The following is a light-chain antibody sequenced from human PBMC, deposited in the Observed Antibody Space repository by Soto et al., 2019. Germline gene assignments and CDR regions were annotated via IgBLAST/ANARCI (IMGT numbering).Light chain of an antibody. J-gene: IGLJ2*01. V-gene: IGLV2-14*01. CDR2: EVS. CDR1: SSDVGAYNY. Sequence: QSVLTQPASVSGSPRQSITISCTGTSSDVGAYNYVSWYQQHPGKAPKLMIFEVSDRPSGVSNRFSGSKSGNTASLTISGLQAEDEADYYCSSYTSSNTLVFGGGTKVTVL. CDR3: SSYTSSNTLV.